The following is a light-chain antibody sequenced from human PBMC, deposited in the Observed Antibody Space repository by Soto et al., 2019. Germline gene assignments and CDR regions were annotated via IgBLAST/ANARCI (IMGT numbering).Light chain of an antibody. Sequence: QSALTQPASVSGSPGQSITISCTGTSSDVGGYNYVSWYQHHPGKAPKLMIYDSSDRPSGVSNRFSGSKSGNTASLTISGLQAEDEADYYCSSYTSSNNFEGVFGTGTKLTVL. CDR1: SSDVGGYNY. V-gene: IGLV2-14*03. CDR2: DSS. CDR3: SSYTSSNNFEGV. J-gene: IGLJ1*01.